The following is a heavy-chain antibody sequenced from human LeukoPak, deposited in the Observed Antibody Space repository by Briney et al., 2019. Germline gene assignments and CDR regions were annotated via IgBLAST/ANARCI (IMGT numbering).Heavy chain of an antibody. CDR1: GGSFSGYY. V-gene: IGHV4-34*01. CDR3: ARDSNVYSSGWQHDAFDI. J-gene: IGHJ3*02. D-gene: IGHD6-19*01. CDR2: INHSGST. Sequence: KPSETLSLTCAVYGGSFSGYYWSWIRQPPGKGLEWIGEINHSGSTNYNPSLKSRVTMSVDTSKNQFSLKLSSVTAADTAVYYCARDSNVYSSGWQHDAFDIWGQGTMVTVSS.